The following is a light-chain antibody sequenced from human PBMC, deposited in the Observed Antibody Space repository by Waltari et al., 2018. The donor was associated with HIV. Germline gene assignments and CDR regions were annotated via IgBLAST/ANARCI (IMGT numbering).Light chain of an antibody. CDR1: SSDVGGSDF. J-gene: IGLJ1*01. CDR2: DCS. V-gene: IGLV2-14*03. CDR3: GSYTNSGTYV. Sequence: QSALTQPASVSGSPGQSITLSCTGTSSDVGGSDFVSWYQQHPGKAPQLMIFDCSNGPSGVSALFAGSKSGNPASRTISGLQPEDEADYYCGSYTNSGTYVFGTGTKVTVL.